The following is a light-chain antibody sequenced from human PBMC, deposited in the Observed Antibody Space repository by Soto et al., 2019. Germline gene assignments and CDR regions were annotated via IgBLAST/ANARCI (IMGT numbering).Light chain of an antibody. J-gene: IGKJ1*01. CDR1: QGISHY. CDR3: QKYNSAPWT. V-gene: IGKV1-27*01. CDR2: AAS. Sequence: DIQMTQSPSSLSASVGDRVTITCRASQGISHYLARYQQKPGKVPKLLIYAASTLQSGVPSRFSCRGSGTDFTLTISSLQPEDVATYYCQKYNSAPWTFGQGTKVDIK.